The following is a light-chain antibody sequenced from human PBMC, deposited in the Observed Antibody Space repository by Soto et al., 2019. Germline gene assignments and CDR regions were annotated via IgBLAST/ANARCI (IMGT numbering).Light chain of an antibody. V-gene: IGKV1-12*01. Sequence: DIQMTQSPSSVSASVGDRVSITCRASQDIGDWLAWYQQKPGKAPKLLIYAATVLQGGVPPRFSGSGSGTDFTLAISSLQPEDSATYYCLQDINYPWTFGQGTKVDIK. CDR3: LQDINYPWT. CDR1: QDIGDW. J-gene: IGKJ1*01. CDR2: AAT.